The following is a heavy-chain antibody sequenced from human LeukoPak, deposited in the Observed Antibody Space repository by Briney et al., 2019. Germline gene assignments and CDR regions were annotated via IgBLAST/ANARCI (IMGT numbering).Heavy chain of an antibody. CDR3: ARDAVMACGGLYWYFDL. V-gene: IGHV4-30-4*01. J-gene: IGHJ2*01. CDR2: IYYSGST. D-gene: IGHD4-23*01. Sequence: SQTLSLTCTVSGGSITSGDYYWSWVRQPPGKGLEWIGNIYYSGSTYYNPSLKSRVAISLDTSKNQFSLKLASVTAADTAVYYCARDAVMACGGLYWYFDLWGRGTLVTVSS. CDR1: GGSITSGDYY.